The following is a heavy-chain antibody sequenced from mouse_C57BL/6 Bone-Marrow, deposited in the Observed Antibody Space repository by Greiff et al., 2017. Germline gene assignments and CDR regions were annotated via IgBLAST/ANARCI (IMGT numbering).Heavy chain of an antibody. V-gene: IGHV1-81*01. CDR1: GYTFTSYG. D-gene: IGHD2-5*01. CDR3: ARCYSNYGSWFAY. CDR2: IYPRSGNT. Sequence: LVESGAELARPGASVKLSCKASGYTFTSYGISWVKQRTGQGLEWIGEIYPRSGNTYYNEKFKGKATLTADKSSSTAYMELRSLTSEDSAVYFCARCYSNYGSWFAYWGQGTLVTVSA. J-gene: IGHJ3*01.